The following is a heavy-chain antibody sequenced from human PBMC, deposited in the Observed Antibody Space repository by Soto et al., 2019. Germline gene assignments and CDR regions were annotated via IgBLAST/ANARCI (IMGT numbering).Heavy chain of an antibody. CDR3: ARDDSGYDWAQIYYYYYGMDV. V-gene: IGHV3-21*01. Sequence: EVQLAESGGGLVKPGGSLRLSCATSGFTFSDYSMNWVRQAPGKGLEWVSSISSSSTYIYYADSVKGRFTISRDNAKNSLYLQMNSLRAEDTAVYYCARDDSGYDWAQIYYYYYGMDVWGQGTTVTVSS. CDR1: GFTFSDYS. J-gene: IGHJ6*02. CDR2: ISSSSTYI. D-gene: IGHD5-12*01.